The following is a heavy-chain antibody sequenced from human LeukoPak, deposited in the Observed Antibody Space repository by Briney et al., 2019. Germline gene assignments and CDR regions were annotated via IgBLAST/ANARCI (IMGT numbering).Heavy chain of an antibody. CDR1: GFTFSSYA. V-gene: IGHV3-30-3*01. J-gene: IGHJ4*02. CDR3: ARDTQALVGAALFDY. Sequence: GRSLRLSCAASGFTFSSYAMHWVRQAPGKGLEWVAVISYDGSNKYYADSVKGRFTISRDNSKNTLYLQMNSLRAEDTAVYYCARDTQALVGAALFDYWGQGTLVTVSS. CDR2: ISYDGSNK. D-gene: IGHD1-26*01.